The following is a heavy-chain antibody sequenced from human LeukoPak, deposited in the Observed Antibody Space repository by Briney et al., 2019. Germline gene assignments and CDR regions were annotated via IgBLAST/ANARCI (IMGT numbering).Heavy chain of an antibody. V-gene: IGHV4-59*01. Sequence: PSETLSLTCTVSGDSLNTYYWTWIRQTPGKELEWIRFVASSGTSNYNPSLKSRVSISIDTSKNQFSLALTSVTPADTAVYYCARVVRGVVTSNWFDPWGQGTLVSVSS. CDR2: VASSGTS. J-gene: IGHJ5*02. D-gene: IGHD2-21*02. CDR3: ARVVRGVVTSNWFDP. CDR1: GDSLNTYY.